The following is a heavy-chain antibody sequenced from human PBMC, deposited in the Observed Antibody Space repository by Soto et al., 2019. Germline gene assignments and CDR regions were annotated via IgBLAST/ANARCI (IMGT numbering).Heavy chain of an antibody. CDR1: GFTFSSYA. Sequence: GGSLRLSCAASGFTFSSYAMSWVRQAPGKGLEWVSAISGSGGSTYYADSVKGRFTISRDNSKNTLYLQMNSLRAEDTAVYYCAKEMRGSSSPQHTAYYYYYMDVWGKGTTVTVSS. D-gene: IGHD6-6*01. J-gene: IGHJ6*03. V-gene: IGHV3-23*01. CDR2: ISGSGGST. CDR3: AKEMRGSSSPQHTAYYYYYMDV.